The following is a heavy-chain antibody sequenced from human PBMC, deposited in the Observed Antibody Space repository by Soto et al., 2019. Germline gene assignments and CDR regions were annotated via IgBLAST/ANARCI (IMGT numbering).Heavy chain of an antibody. CDR1: GFTFSSYA. V-gene: IGHV3-23*01. Sequence: EVQLLESGGGLVQPGGSLRLSCAASGFTFSSYAMSWVRQAPGKGLEWVSAISGSGGSTYYADSVKGRFTISRDNSNNTRYLQMNSLKVEDPAVYYLAKGDYVWGSYEDYWGQGTLVTVSS. D-gene: IGHD3-16*01. CDR2: ISGSGGST. CDR3: AKGDYVWGSYEDY. J-gene: IGHJ4*02.